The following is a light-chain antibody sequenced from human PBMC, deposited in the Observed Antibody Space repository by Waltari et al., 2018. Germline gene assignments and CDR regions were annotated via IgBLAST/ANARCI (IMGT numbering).Light chain of an antibody. Sequence: QPPLTQPPSASGSPGQSVTISCTGTSSDAGGYNYVSWYQQHPGKAPKVLIYEVIKRPSGVPDRFSGSKSGNTASLTVSGLQAEDEADYYCSSYAGSNNYVFGTGTKVTVL. V-gene: IGLV2-8*01. CDR1: SSDAGGYNY. CDR2: EVI. J-gene: IGLJ1*01. CDR3: SSYAGSNNYV.